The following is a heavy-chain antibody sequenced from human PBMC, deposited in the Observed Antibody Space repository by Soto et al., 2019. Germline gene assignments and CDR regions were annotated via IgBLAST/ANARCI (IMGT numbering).Heavy chain of an antibody. V-gene: IGHV4-59*12. CDR2: IYNIGSA. CDR1: GGSISGYH. CDR3: ARASSSSSAADY. D-gene: IGHD6-6*01. Sequence: SEALSITCTLPGGSISGYHWSSLRQPPGKGLEWIGYIYNIGSAYYNPSLKSRVTISMDTSKNHFAMRLSSVTDADTAVYYCARASSSSSAADYWGQGTLVTVSS. J-gene: IGHJ4*02.